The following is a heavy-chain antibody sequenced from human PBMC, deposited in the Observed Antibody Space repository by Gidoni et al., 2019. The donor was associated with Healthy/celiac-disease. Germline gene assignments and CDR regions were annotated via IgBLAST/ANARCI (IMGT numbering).Heavy chain of an antibody. CDR3: AHTGGDDSSGYFPRTYYFDY. J-gene: IGHJ4*02. D-gene: IGHD3-22*01. CDR1: GFSLSTSGVG. CDR2: IYWDDDK. V-gene: IGHV2-5*02. Sequence: QITLKESGPTLVNPTQTLTLTCPFSGFSLSTSGVGVGWIRQPPGKALEWLALIYWDDDKRYSPSLKSRLTITKDTSKNQVVLTMTNMDPVDTATYYCAHTGGDDSSGYFPRTYYFDYWGQGTLVTVSS.